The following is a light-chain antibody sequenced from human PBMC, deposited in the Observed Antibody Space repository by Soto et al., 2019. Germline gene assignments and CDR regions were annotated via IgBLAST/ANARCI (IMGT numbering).Light chain of an antibody. CDR1: QSVSSSY. Sequence: EIVLTQSPGTLSLSPGEGATLSCRASQSVSSSYIAWYQQRPGQTPSLLIYGASTRATGIPDRFSGSGSGTHVTLTISRLEPGDFAVYYCQHFGGTTFTVGQGTRLEIK. CDR2: GAS. V-gene: IGKV3-20*01. J-gene: IGKJ5*01. CDR3: QHFGGTTFT.